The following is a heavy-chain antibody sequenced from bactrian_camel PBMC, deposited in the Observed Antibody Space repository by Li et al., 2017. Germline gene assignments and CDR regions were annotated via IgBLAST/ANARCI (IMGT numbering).Heavy chain of an antibody. CDR1: GHTSSTKC. D-gene: IGHD2*01. J-gene: IGHJ6*01. CDR2: IYTGDGNT. CDR3: AADESWLLENFLEADFGH. Sequence: HVQLVESGGGSVQAGGSLRVSCAAFGHTSSTKCMGWFRQAPGEERERVAAIYTGDGNTYYADSVKGRFTISRDNAKNTLYLEMTDLKPEDTAVYYCAADESWLLENFLEADFGHFGQGTQVTVS. V-gene: IGHV3S54*01.